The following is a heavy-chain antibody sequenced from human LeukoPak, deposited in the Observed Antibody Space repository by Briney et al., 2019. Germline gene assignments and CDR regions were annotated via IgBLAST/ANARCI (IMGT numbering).Heavy chain of an antibody. CDR2: IDPSDSYT. CDR1: RXSFTSYW. CDR3: ARLDYDILTGYGNIDY. V-gene: IGHV5-10-1*01. J-gene: IGHJ4*02. Sequence: PGESLKISFKGSRXSFTSYWINWVRQMPGKGLEWMGRIDPSDSYTNYSPSFQGHVTISADKSISTAYLQWSSLKAPDTAMYYCARLDYDILTGYGNIDYWGQGTLVTVSS. D-gene: IGHD3-9*01.